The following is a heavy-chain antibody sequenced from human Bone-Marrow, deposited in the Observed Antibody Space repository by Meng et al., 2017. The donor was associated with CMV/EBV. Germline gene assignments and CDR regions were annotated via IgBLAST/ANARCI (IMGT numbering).Heavy chain of an antibody. V-gene: IGHV1-8*02. CDR1: GGTFSSYA. CDR2: MNPNSGNT. D-gene: IGHD2-2*02. J-gene: IGHJ6*02. Sequence: ASVKVSCKASGGTFSSYAISWVRQATGQGLEWMGWMNPNSGNTGYAQKFQGRVTMTRNTSIKTAYMELSSLRSEDTAVYYCVREASSEYCTTTSCYTVYAMDVWGQGTTVTVSS. CDR3: VREASSEYCTTTSCYTVYAMDV.